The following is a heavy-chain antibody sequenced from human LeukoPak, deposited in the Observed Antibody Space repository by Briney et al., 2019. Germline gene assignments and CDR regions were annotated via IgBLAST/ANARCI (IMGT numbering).Heavy chain of an antibody. D-gene: IGHD3-10*01. CDR1: GGSISSSSYY. CDR2: ISADSATT. CDR3: ARKSASGNYPLDY. J-gene: IGHJ4*02. Sequence: ETLSLTCTVSGGSISSSSYYWGWIRQPPGKGLEWVSVISADSATTFYADSVKGRFTISRDNAKNTVFLQMSSLRAEDTALYYCARKSASGNYPLDYWGQGTLVTVSS. V-gene: IGHV3-23*01.